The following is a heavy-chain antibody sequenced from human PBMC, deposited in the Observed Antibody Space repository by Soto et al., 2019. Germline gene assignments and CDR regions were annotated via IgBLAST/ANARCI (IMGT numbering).Heavy chain of an antibody. Sequence: QVQLQESGPGLVKPSQTLSLTCTVSGGSISSAGYYWSWIRQHPGKGLGWIGYIYYSGGTYYNPSLKSRVTISVDTSKNQFSLRLSSVTAADTAVYYCAREEGGGYDHRWFDPWGQGTLVTVSS. CDR2: IYYSGGT. CDR3: AREEGGGYDHRWFDP. V-gene: IGHV4-31*03. J-gene: IGHJ5*02. CDR1: GGSISSAGYY. D-gene: IGHD5-12*01.